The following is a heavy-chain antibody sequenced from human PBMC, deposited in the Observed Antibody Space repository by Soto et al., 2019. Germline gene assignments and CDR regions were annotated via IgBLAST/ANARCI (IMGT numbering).Heavy chain of an antibody. CDR3: AIDYARGWCQF. V-gene: IGHV3-30*03. CDR2: ISFDGDK. J-gene: IGHJ4*02. D-gene: IGHD2-8*02. Sequence: PGGSLRLSCTASGFYFSNSGIQWVRQTPGKGLEWVALISFDGDKYYVDSVKGRFTISRDNPTNTVYLQMNRLRPGDTRVYYCAIDYARGWCQFWGQGTLVTVSS. CDR1: GFYFSNSG.